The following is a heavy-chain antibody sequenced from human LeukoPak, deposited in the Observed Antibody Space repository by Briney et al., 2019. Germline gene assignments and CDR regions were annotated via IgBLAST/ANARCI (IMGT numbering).Heavy chain of an antibody. CDR3: AGGAGWLIGY. J-gene: IGHJ4*02. CDR2: ISWNSGSI. Sequence: GGSLRLSCAASGFTFDDYAMHWVRQAPGKGLEWVSGISWNSGSIGYADSVKGRFTISRDNAKNSLFLQMDSLRAEDTAVYYCAGGAGWLIGYWGQGTLVTVSS. D-gene: IGHD3-16*01. CDR1: GFTFDDYA. V-gene: IGHV3-9*01.